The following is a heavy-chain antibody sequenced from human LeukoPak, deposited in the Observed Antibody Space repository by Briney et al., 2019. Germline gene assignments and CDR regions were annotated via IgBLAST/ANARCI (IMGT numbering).Heavy chain of an antibody. Sequence: GGSLRLSCAVSGFTVSTYYMTWVRQVPGKGLEWVSVIYSGGSTYYADSVKGRFTISRYNSKNTLYLQMNSLRAEDTAVYYCVAYYDILTGYKYWGQGTLVTVSS. CDR2: IYSGGST. V-gene: IGHV3-66*01. J-gene: IGHJ4*02. D-gene: IGHD3-9*01. CDR3: VAYYDILTGYKY. CDR1: GFTVSTYY.